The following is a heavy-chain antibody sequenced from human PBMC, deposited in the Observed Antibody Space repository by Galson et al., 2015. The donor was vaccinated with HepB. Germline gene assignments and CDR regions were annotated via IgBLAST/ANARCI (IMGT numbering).Heavy chain of an antibody. CDR2: ISSNGGST. V-gene: IGHV3-64*01. CDR1: GFTFSSYA. Sequence: SLRLSCAASGFTFSSYAMHWVRQVPGKGLEYVSAISSNGGSTYYANSVKGRFTISRDNSKNTLYLQMGSLRAEDMAVYYCARGLPPFGYDYWGQGTLVTVSS. J-gene: IGHJ4*02. CDR3: ARGLPPFGYDY. D-gene: IGHD3-22*01.